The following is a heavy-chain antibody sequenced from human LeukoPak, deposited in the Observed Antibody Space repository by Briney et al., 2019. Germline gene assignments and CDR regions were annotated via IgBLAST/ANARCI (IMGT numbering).Heavy chain of an antibody. CDR3: ARGARGSRFDY. V-gene: IGHV4-59*01. D-gene: IGHD3-10*01. Sequence: PSETLSLTCTVSGGSISSYYWSWIRQPPGKGLEWIGYIYYSGSTNYNPSLKSRVTISVDTSKSQFSLKLTSVTAADTAIYYCARGARGSRFDYWGQGTLVTVSS. CDR2: IYYSGST. J-gene: IGHJ4*02. CDR1: GGSISSYY.